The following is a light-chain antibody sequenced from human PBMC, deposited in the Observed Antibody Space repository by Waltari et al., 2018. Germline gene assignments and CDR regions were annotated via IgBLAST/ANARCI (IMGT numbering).Light chain of an antibody. V-gene: IGLV3-19*01. CDR3: HSRDASGVGGS. CDR2: DRN. J-gene: IGLJ2*01. Sequence: SSELTKDPTVSVAMGQTARLTCQGYRIRSYNASWYQQRPGQAPVLVLFDRNDRPSGVPDRFSGSTSDNTAVLTITGAQAEDEASYYCHSRDASGVGGSFGGGTKLTVL. CDR1: RIRSYN.